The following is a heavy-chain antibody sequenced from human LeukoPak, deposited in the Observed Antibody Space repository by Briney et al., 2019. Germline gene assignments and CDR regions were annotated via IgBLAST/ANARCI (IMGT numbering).Heavy chain of an antibody. CDR1: GGSGRDY. D-gene: IGHD3-9*01. CDR2: IYYSGST. Sequence: SETLSLTCIVSGGSGRDYWGWIRPPPGKGLEWIGSIYYSGSTYYNPSLKSRVTISVDTSKNQFSLKLSSVTAADTAVYYCARHLRYFDWLSTFDPWGQGALVTVSS. CDR3: ARHLRYFDWLSTFDP. J-gene: IGHJ5*02. V-gene: IGHV4-39*01.